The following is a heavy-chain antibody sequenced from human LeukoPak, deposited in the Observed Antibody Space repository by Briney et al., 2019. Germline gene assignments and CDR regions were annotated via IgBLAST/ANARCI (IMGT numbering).Heavy chain of an antibody. J-gene: IGHJ4*02. CDR1: GGSISSYY. D-gene: IGHD1-26*01. Sequence: SETLSLTCAVSGGSISSYYWSWIRQPPGKGLEWIGEIDHSGSTNYNPSLKTRVTISVDTSKDQFSLKLSSVTAADTAVYYCTRRTHSGSYYSWGQGTLVTVSS. CDR2: IDHSGST. V-gene: IGHV4-34*01. CDR3: TRRTHSGSYYS.